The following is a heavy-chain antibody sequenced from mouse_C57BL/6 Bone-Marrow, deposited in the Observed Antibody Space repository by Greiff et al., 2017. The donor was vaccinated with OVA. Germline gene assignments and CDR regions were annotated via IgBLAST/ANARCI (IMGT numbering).Heavy chain of an antibody. CDR2: IYPGSGST. CDR3: ARLGRYFDV. CDR1: GYTFTSYW. Sequence: VKLVESGAELVKPGASVKMSCKASGYTFTSYWITWVKQRPGQGLEWIGDIYPGSGSTNYNEKFKSKATLTVDTSSSTAYMQLSSLTSEDSAVYYCARLGRYFDVWGTGTTVTVSS. V-gene: IGHV1-55*01. J-gene: IGHJ1*03. D-gene: IGHD4-1*01.